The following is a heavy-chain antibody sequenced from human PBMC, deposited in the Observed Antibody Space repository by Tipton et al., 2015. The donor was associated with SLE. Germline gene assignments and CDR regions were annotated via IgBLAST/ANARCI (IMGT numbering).Heavy chain of an antibody. Sequence: TLSFTRTVSGGSVSSSSKYWAWIRQPPGKGLEWIGSIYYTGTTTYYNSFLKSRVTMSVDTSKNQFSLRLTSVIAADTAVYYCARLHGYSYGLNWFDPWGQGTLISVSS. J-gene: IGHJ5*02. D-gene: IGHD5-18*01. V-gene: IGHV4-39*07. CDR3: ARLHGYSYGLNWFDP. CDR1: GGSVSSSSKY. CDR2: IYYTGTTT.